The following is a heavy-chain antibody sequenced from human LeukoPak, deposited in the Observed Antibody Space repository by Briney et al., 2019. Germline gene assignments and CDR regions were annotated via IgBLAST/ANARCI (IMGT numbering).Heavy chain of an antibody. Sequence: PSETLSLTCTVSGGSISSSGYYWGWIRQPPGKGLEWIASIYYSGSTNYNPSLKSRVTISVDTSKNQFSLKLSSVTAADTAVYYCARALSPRQGDRIDAFDIWGQGTMVTVSS. CDR3: ARALSPRQGDRIDAFDI. D-gene: IGHD2-15*01. CDR2: IYYSGST. CDR1: GGSISSSGYY. V-gene: IGHV4-39*07. J-gene: IGHJ3*02.